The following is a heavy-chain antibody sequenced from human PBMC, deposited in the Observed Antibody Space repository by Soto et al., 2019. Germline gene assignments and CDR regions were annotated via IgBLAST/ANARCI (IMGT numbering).Heavy chain of an antibody. CDR2: MNPKTGNI. D-gene: IGHD3-22*01. V-gene: IGHV1-3*01. J-gene: IGHJ5*02. Sequence: QVRLVQSGAEVKRPGASVKVSCRASGYTFVDYALHWVRQAPGQGLEWVGWMNPKTGNIKSSHKFADRVSITRDTATSTDYMELSVLRSEDTADYFCTRETVVAENWFDPWGQGTLGTVSS. CDR1: GYTFVDYA. CDR3: TRETVVAENWFDP.